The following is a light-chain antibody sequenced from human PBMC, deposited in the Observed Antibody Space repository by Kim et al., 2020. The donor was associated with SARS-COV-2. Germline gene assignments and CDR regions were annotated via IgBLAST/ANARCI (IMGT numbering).Light chain of an antibody. CDR2: DVS. CDR3: NSYTSISTWV. CDR1: SSDVGGYKY. J-gene: IGLJ3*02. Sequence: QSVLTQPASVSGSPGQSITISCTGTSSDVGGYKYVSWYQQHPGKAPKLMIYDVSNRPSGVSNRFSGSKSGNTASLTISGLQAEDEADYYCNSYTSISTWVFGGGTQLTVL. V-gene: IGLV2-14*03.